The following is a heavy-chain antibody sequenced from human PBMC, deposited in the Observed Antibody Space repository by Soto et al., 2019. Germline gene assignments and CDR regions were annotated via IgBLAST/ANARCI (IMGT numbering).Heavy chain of an antibody. J-gene: IGHJ5*02. CDR2: INHSGST. V-gene: IGHV4-34*01. Sequence: SETLSLTCAVYGGSFSDYFCTWIRQPPGKGLEWIGEINHSGSTNYNPSLKSRVTISVDTSKNQFSLRLRSVTAADTALYFCARHSLALRKNNWFDPWGQGIMVTVSS. D-gene: IGHD3-3*02. CDR1: GGSFSDYF. CDR3: ARHSLALRKNNWFDP.